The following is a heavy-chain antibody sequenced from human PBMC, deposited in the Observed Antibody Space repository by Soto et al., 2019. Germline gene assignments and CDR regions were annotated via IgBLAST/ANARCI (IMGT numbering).Heavy chain of an antibody. CDR1: GFTFSSYS. CDR3: ARGRGYCSGISCYIDY. Sequence: EVQLVESGGGLVQSGGSLRLSCAASGFTFSSYSMYWVRQAPGKGLEWVSYITSSSSTIYYADSVKGRFTSSRDNAKNSLYLQMNILRDEDTAVYYCARGRGYCSGISCYIDYWGQGILVTVSS. D-gene: IGHD2-2*02. V-gene: IGHV3-48*02. J-gene: IGHJ4*02. CDR2: ITSSSSTI.